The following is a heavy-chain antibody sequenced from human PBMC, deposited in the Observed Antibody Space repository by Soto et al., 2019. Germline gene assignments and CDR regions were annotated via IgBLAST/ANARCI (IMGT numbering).Heavy chain of an antibody. V-gene: IGHV3-53*02. D-gene: IGHD6-13*01. J-gene: IGHJ4*02. CDR3: ATYSSLDY. Sequence: EVQLVETGGGWIQPGGSLRLSCAASGFTVSNHYMSWVRQAPGKGLEWVSRIYSGGSTYYADSVKGRFTISRDNSKNTLYLQMNSLRAEDTAVYYCATYSSLDYWGQGTLVTVSS. CDR1: GFTVSNHY. CDR2: IYSGGST.